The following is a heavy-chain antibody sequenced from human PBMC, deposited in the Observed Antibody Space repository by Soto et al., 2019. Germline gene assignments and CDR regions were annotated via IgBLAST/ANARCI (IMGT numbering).Heavy chain of an antibody. CDR3: ARYQRDIRYFDWIDAFDI. CDR2: ISSSSSYI. CDR1: GFTFSSYS. D-gene: IGHD3-9*01. Sequence: EVQLVESGGGLVKPGGSLRLSCAASGFTFSSYSMNWVRQAPGKGLEWVSSISSSSSYIYYADSVKGRFTISRDNAKNSLYLQMNSLRAEDTAVYYCARYQRDIRYFDWIDAFDIWGQGTMVTVSS. J-gene: IGHJ3*02. V-gene: IGHV3-21*01.